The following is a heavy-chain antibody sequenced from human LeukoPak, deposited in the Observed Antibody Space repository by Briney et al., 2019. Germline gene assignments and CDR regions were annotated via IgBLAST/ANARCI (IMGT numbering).Heavy chain of an antibody. V-gene: IGHV3-23*01. CDR1: GLIFSDYA. J-gene: IGHJ4*02. Sequence: GGSLSLSCAASGLIFSDYAMTWFRQAPGKRLEWVSTITSGFTPHYADSVKGRFTISRDNSKNMFHLQLNSLRAEDTAVYYCAKDYSDSRVADVFFEYWGQGTPVTVSS. D-gene: IGHD2-15*01. CDR2: ITSGFTP. CDR3: AKDYSDSRVADVFFEY.